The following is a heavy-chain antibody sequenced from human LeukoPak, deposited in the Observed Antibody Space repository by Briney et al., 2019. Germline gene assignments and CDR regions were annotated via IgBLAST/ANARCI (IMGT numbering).Heavy chain of an antibody. J-gene: IGHJ4*02. CDR2: IKTDGSTT. V-gene: IGHV3-74*01. D-gene: IGHD5-24*01. Sequence: GGSLRLSCTGSGFTFSDYWMHWVRQAPGKGLVWVSRIKTDGSTTTYADSVKGRFTISRDNAKNTVYLQMDSLRADDTAVYYCARGDGYGMDYWGQGTRVTASS. CDR3: ARGDGYGMDY. CDR1: GFTFSDYW.